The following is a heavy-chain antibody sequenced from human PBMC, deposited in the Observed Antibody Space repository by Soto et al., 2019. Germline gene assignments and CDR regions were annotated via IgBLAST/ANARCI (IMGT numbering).Heavy chain of an antibody. CDR1: GFTFSIYA. CDR3: AREKGYCISTSCYDVGFDP. V-gene: IGHV3-30-3*01. J-gene: IGHJ5*02. Sequence: GGSLRLSCAASGFTFSIYAMHWVRQAPGKGLEWVAVISYDGSNKYYADSVKGRFTISRDNSKNTLYLQMNSLRAEDTAVYYCAREKGYCISTSCYDVGFDPWGQGT. D-gene: IGHD2-2*01. CDR2: ISYDGSNK.